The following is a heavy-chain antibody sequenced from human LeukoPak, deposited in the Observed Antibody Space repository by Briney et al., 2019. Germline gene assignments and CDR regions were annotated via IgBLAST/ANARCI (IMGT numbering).Heavy chain of an antibody. CDR1: GFTFSSYE. Sequence: GGSLRLSCTAPGFTFSSYEMNWVRQAPGKGLEWVSYISSSGSTIYYADSVKGRFTISRDNAKNSLYLQMNSLRAEDTAVYYCASLGAVEEYYYYGMDVWGQGTTVTVSS. V-gene: IGHV3-48*03. CDR2: ISSSGSTI. J-gene: IGHJ6*02. D-gene: IGHD3-16*01. CDR3: ASLGAVEEYYYYGMDV.